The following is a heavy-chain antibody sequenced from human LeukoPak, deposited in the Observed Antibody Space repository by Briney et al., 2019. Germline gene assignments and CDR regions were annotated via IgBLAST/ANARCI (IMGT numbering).Heavy chain of an antibody. V-gene: IGHV4-34*01. CDR1: GGSFSGYY. J-gene: IGHJ6*03. Sequence: KASETLSLTCAVYGGSFSGYYWSWIRQPPGRGLEWIGEISHSGSTNYNPSLKSRVAISVDTSKNQFSLKLSSVTAADTAVYHCARGNYAPTLWFRDEPHYMDVWGKGTTVTVSS. CDR3: ARGNYAPTLWFRDEPHYMDV. D-gene: IGHD3-10*01. CDR2: ISHSGST.